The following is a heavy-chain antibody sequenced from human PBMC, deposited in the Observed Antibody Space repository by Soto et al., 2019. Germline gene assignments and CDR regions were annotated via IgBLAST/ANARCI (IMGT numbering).Heavy chain of an antibody. CDR2: IKQDGSEK. CDR1: GFTFSSYW. J-gene: IGHJ3*02. Sequence: EVQLVESGGGLVQPGGSLRLSCAASGFTFSSYWMSWVRQAPGKGLEWVANIKQDGSEKYYVDSVKGRFTISRDNAKNSLYMQMNRLRDEDTTVYYCARDYDPRAGYAFDIWGQGTMVTVSS. V-gene: IGHV3-7*01. D-gene: IGHD3-3*01. CDR3: ARDYDPRAGYAFDI.